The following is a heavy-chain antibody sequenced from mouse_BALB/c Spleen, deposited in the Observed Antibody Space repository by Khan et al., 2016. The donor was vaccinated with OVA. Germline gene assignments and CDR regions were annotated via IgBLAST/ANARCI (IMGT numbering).Heavy chain of an antibody. V-gene: IGHV1-4*01. CDR1: GYTFTSYT. D-gene: IGHD2-14*01. J-gene: IGHJ3*01. CDR3: VRDGAYHRNDGWIAY. Sequence: QVQLKESGAELARPGASVKMSCKASGYTFTSYTIHWIKKRPGQGLEWIGYINPSNGYTNYNQKFKDKATLTTDKSSTTAYLQRSSLTSDDSAVYNCVRDGAYHRNDGWIAYWGQGTLVTVSA. CDR2: INPSNGYT.